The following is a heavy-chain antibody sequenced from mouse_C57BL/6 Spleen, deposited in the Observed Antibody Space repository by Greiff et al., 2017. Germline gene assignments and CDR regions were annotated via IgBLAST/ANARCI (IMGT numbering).Heavy chain of an antibody. CDR3: ARGKSYYDYGGFAY. CDR2: ISDGGSYT. J-gene: IGHJ3*01. V-gene: IGHV5-4*03. Sequence: EVKLMESGGGLVKPGGSLKLSCAASGFTFSSYAMSWVRQTPEKRLEWVATISDGGSYTYYPDNLKGRFTISRDNSKSNLYLQMSHLKSEDTAMYYCARGKSYYDYGGFAYWGQGTLVTVSA. D-gene: IGHD2-4*01. CDR1: GFTFSSYA.